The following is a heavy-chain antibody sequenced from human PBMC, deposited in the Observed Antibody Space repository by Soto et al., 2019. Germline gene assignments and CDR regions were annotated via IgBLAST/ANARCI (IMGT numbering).Heavy chain of an antibody. CDR1: GFTFSSYY. Sequence: PGGSLRLSCAASGFTFSSYYMHWGRQATGKGLEWVSAIGTAGDTYYPGSVKGRFTISRENAKNSLYLQMNSLRAGDTAVYYCARVKWGNSPYGMDVWGQGTTVTVSS. V-gene: IGHV3-13*04. D-gene: IGHD2-8*01. J-gene: IGHJ6*02. CDR3: ARVKWGNSPYGMDV. CDR2: IGTAGDT.